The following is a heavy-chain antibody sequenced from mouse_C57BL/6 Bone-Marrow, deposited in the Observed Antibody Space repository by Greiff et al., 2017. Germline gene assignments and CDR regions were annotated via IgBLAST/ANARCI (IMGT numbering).Heavy chain of an antibody. J-gene: IGHJ2*03. Sequence: VQLQQSGAELARPGASVKLSCKASGYTFTSYGISWVKQRPGQGLEWIGEIYPRSGNTYSNEKFKGKATLTADKSSSTAYMELRSLTSEDSAVYFCARKGGGYWGQGTSLTVSA. CDR3: ARKGGGY. CDR2: IYPRSGNT. CDR1: GYTFTSYG. V-gene: IGHV1-81*01.